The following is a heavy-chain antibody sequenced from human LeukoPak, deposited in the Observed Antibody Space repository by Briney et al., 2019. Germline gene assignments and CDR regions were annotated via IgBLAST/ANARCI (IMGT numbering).Heavy chain of an antibody. Sequence: ASVKVSCKASGGTFSNCAITWVRQAPGLGLEWMGRIIPILDITNYAQKFRGRVTITADKSTSTAYMELSGLRSEDTAVYYCATDLYCSGSSCPFDLWGRGTLVTVSS. CDR1: GGTFSNCA. D-gene: IGHD2-15*01. J-gene: IGHJ2*01. V-gene: IGHV1-69*04. CDR2: IIPILDIT. CDR3: ATDLYCSGSSCPFDL.